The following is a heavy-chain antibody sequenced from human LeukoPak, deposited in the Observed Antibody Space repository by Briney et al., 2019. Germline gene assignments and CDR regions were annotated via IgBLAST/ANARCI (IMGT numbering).Heavy chain of an antibody. CDR1: GFTFGDYA. CDR2: ISGSGGST. CDR3: AKDLSGTTFLFDY. Sequence: PGGSLRLSCTASGFTFGDYAMSWFRQAPGKGLEWVSAISGSGGSTYYADSVKGRFTISRDNSKNTLYLQMNSLRAEDTAVYYCAKDLSGTTFLFDYWGQGTLVTVSS. V-gene: IGHV3-23*01. D-gene: IGHD1-1*01. J-gene: IGHJ4*02.